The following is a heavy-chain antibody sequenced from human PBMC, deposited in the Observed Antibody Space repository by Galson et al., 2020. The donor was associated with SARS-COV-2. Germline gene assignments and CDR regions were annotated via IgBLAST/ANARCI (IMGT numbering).Heavy chain of an antibody. V-gene: IGHV4-39*01. CDR1: GGSISSNNHY. CDR3: VRHVTLIVVLEGDI. Sequence: KASETLSLTCSVSGGSISSNNHYWGWIRQSPGKGLEWIGSIYYSGTTYYNPSLKSRATISIDTSKNQFSLKVTAVTAADTAVYYCVRHVTLIVVLEGDIWGQGALVTVSS. CDR2: IYYSGTT. J-gene: IGHJ4*02. D-gene: IGHD3-22*01.